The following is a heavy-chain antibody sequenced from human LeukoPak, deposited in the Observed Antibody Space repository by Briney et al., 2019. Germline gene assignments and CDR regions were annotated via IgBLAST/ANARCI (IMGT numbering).Heavy chain of an antibody. D-gene: IGHD1-26*01. CDR3: ARTGATRVDY. CDR2: IYHSGST. J-gene: IGHJ4*02. Sequence: SETLSLTCAVSGGSISSSNWWSWVRQPPGKGLEWIGEIYHSGSTNYNPSLKSRVTISVDTSKNQFSLKLSSVTAADTAVYYCARTGATRVDYWGQGTLVTVSS. V-gene: IGHV4-4*02. CDR1: GGSISSSNW.